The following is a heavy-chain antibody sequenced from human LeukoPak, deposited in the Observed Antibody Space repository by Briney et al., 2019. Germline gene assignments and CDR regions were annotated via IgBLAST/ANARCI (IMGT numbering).Heavy chain of an antibody. V-gene: IGHV4-61*02. Sequence: ASQTLSLTCTVSGGSISSSNYYWNWIRQPAGKGLEWIGRIYTSGSTNYNPSLKSRVTISVDTSKNQFSLKLSSVTAADTAVYYCASPRLDAIGNRKYCSGGSCYPYYFDYWGQGTLVTVSS. J-gene: IGHJ4*02. CDR3: ASPRLDAIGNRKYCSGGSCYPYYFDY. D-gene: IGHD2-15*01. CDR2: IYTSGST. CDR1: GGSISSSNYY.